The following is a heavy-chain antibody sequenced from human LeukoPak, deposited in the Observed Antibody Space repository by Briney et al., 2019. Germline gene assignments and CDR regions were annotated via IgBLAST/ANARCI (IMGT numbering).Heavy chain of an antibody. D-gene: IGHD4-17*01. Sequence: ASVKVSCKASGYTFTSYGISWVRQAPGQGLEWMGWISAYNGITNYAQKLQGRVTMTTDTSTSTAYMELRSLRSDDTAVYYCARVRESDGYGDYEGGAFDIWGQGTMVTVSS. CDR1: GYTFTSYG. CDR2: ISAYNGIT. V-gene: IGHV1-18*01. J-gene: IGHJ3*02. CDR3: ARVRESDGYGDYEGGAFDI.